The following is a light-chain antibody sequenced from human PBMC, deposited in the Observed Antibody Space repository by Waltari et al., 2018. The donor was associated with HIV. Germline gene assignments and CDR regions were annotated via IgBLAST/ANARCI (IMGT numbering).Light chain of an antibody. V-gene: IGLV1-51*01. Sequence: QSVLTQPPSVSAAPGQKVTISCSGSSPNLGKSYVSWYQQVPETAPRLLIYDNDKRPSGIPDRFSGSKSGTSATLGITGLQTGDEADYYCGTWDSSLSAMVFGGGTKLTVL. CDR3: GTWDSSLSAMV. CDR2: DND. CDR1: SPNLGKSY. J-gene: IGLJ2*01.